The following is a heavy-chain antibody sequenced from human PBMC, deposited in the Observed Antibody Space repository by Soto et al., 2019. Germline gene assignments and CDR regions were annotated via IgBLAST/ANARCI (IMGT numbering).Heavy chain of an antibody. D-gene: IGHD3-16*01. CDR2: VSGSGDTT. CDR1: GFTFSRNS. Sequence: GGSLRLSCAASGFTFSRNSMSWIRQAPGKGLEWVSAVSGSGDTTYHADPVKGRFTISRDNSKNMVYLQMNSLRGEDTAIYYCAKDGMGELDPYYFDYWGQGTLVTVSS. V-gene: IGHV3-23*01. J-gene: IGHJ4*02. CDR3: AKDGMGELDPYYFDY.